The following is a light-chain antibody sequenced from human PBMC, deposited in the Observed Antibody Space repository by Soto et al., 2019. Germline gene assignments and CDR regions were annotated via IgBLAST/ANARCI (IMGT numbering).Light chain of an antibody. V-gene: IGKV3-15*01. CDR3: QQYGSSGT. CDR2: GAS. J-gene: IGKJ1*01. CDR1: QSVSSD. Sequence: EILMTQSPATLSVSPGESATLSCRASQSVSSDLAWYQQKPGQAPRLLIYGASTRATGIPARLSGSGSGTDFTLTISRLEPEDFAVYYCQQYGSSGTFGQGTKVDIK.